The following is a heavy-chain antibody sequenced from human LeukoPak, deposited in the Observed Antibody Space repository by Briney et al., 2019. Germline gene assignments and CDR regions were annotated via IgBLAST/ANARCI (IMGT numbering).Heavy chain of an antibody. CDR3: AKDVSVTSGRYDFWSGYPKSDAFDI. V-gene: IGHV3-30*02. Sequence: GRSLRLSCAASGFHFSSYGMHWVRQAPGKGLGWVAFIRYDGSNQYYADSVKGRFTISRDNSKNPLYLQLNSLRAEDTAVYYCAKDVSVTSGRYDFWSGYPKSDAFDIWGQGTMVTVSS. CDR1: GFHFSSYG. J-gene: IGHJ3*02. CDR2: IRYDGSNQ. D-gene: IGHD3-3*01.